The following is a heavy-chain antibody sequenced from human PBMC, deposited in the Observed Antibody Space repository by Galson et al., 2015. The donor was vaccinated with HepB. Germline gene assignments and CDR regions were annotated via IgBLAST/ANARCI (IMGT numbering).Heavy chain of an antibody. CDR3: ARGGLRAVAGTKGDY. CDR2: ISYDGSNK. J-gene: IGHJ4*02. D-gene: IGHD6-19*01. Sequence: SLRLSCAASGFTFSSYAMYWVRQAPGKGLEWVAVISYDGSNKYYADSVKGRFTISRDNSKNTLYLQMNSLRAEDTAVYYCARGGLRAVAGTKGDYWGQGTLVTVSS. V-gene: IGHV3-30-3*01. CDR1: GFTFSSYA.